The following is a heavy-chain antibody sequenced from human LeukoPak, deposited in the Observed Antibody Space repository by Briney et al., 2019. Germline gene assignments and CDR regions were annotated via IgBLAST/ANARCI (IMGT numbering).Heavy chain of an antibody. CDR3: ASLGEATNSLIFDY. CDR2: INHSGST. V-gene: IGHV4-34*09. D-gene: IGHD3-10*01. Sequence: PSETLSLTCAVYGGSFSGYYWSWIRQPPGKGLEWIGEINHSGSTYYNPSLKSRVTISVDTSKNQFSLKLSSVTAADTAVYYCASLGEATNSLIFDYWGQGTLVTVSS. CDR1: GGSFSGYY. J-gene: IGHJ4*02.